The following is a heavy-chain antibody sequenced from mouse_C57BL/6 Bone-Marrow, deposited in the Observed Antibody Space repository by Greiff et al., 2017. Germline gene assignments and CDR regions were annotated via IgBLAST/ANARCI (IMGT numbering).Heavy chain of an antibody. CDR2: IDPENGDT. Sequence: VQLQQSGAELVRPGASVKLSCTASGFNIKDDYMHWVKQRPEQGLEWIGWIDPENGDTEYASKFQGKATITADTSSNTAYLQLSSLTSEDTAVYYCTYSRAWFAYGGQGTLVTVSA. D-gene: IGHD2-12*01. J-gene: IGHJ3*01. CDR3: TYSRAWFAY. CDR1: GFNIKDDY. V-gene: IGHV14-4*01.